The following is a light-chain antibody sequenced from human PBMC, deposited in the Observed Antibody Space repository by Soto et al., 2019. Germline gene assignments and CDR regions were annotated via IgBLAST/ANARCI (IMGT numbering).Light chain of an antibody. CDR1: QDISNY. V-gene: IGKV1-16*02. CDR2: AAS. Sequence: DIQMTQSPSSLSASVGDRVTITCRASQDISNYLVWFQQKPGKAPKSLIYAASILQSGVPSKFSGSGSGTDFTLTISSLQPEDFATYYCQQYNSYPRTFGQGTKVEIK. J-gene: IGKJ1*01. CDR3: QQYNSYPRT.